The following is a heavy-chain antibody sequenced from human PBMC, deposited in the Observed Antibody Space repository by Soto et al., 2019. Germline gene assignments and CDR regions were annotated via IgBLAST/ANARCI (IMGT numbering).Heavy chain of an antibody. V-gene: IGHV3-11*01. J-gene: IGHJ6*02. CDR1: GFTFSDYY. D-gene: IGHD3-10*01. Sequence: QVQLVESGGGLVKPGGSLRLSCTASGFTFSDYYMTWIRQAPGKGLEWLSYISSGGFTIYYADSVKGRFTVSRDNAKNSMYLQMNTLRGEDTAVYDCARDPGIYDGMDVWGQGTTVTVSS. CDR3: ARDPGIYDGMDV. CDR2: ISSGGFTI.